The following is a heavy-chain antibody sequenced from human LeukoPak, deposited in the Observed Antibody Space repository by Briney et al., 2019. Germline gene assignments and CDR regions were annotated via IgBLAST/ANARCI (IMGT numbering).Heavy chain of an antibody. CDR2: IYTSGST. Sequence: PSETLSLTCTVSGGSISSGSYYWSWIRQPAGKGLGWSGRIYTSGSTNYNPSLKSRVTISVDTSKNPFSLTLSSVTAADTAVYYCARAPQRSLDAFDIWGQGTMVTVSS. D-gene: IGHD6-25*01. V-gene: IGHV4-61*02. CDR1: GGSISSGSYY. CDR3: ARAPQRSLDAFDI. J-gene: IGHJ3*02.